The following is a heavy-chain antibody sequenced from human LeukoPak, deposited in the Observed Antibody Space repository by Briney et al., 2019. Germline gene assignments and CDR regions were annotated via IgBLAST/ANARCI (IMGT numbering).Heavy chain of an antibody. Sequence: SVKVSCKASGGTFSSYAISWVRQAPGQGLEWMGGIIPIFGTANYAQKFQGRVTITADESTSTAYMELSSLRSEDTAVYYCARRIWFGELLSAFDIWGQGTMVTVSS. V-gene: IGHV1-69*13. D-gene: IGHD3-10*01. CDR2: IIPIFGTA. CDR3: ARRIWFGELLSAFDI. CDR1: GGTFSSYA. J-gene: IGHJ3*02.